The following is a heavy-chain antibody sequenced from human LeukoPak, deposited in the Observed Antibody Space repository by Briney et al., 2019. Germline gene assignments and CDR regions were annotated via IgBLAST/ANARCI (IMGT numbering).Heavy chain of an antibody. J-gene: IGHJ4*02. CDR3: ARGVFGELSDPFDY. CDR2: ISYDGYDK. V-gene: IGHV3-30-3*01. Sequence: GGSLRLSCAASGFTFNDYAMYWVRQAPGKGLEWVTLISYDGYDKSYADSVRGRFTISRDNSRNTLYLQMDSLRSEDTAVYYCARGVFGELSDPFDYWGQGTLVTVSS. CDR1: GFTFNDYA. D-gene: IGHD3-10*02.